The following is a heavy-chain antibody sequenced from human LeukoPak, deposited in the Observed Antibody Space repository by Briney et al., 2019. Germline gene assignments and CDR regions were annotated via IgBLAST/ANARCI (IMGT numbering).Heavy chain of an antibody. V-gene: IGHV4-59*08. D-gene: IGHD5-24*01. CDR2: IYYSGRT. CDR1: GDSISGYY. J-gene: IGHJ6*02. CDR3: ARALQDYYYGMDV. Sequence: SETLSLTCTVSGDSISGYYWSWIRQPPGKGLEWIGYIYYSGRTNYNPSLKSRVTISEDTSKNHFSLRLRSVTAADTAVYYCARALQDYYYGMDVWGQGTTVTVSS.